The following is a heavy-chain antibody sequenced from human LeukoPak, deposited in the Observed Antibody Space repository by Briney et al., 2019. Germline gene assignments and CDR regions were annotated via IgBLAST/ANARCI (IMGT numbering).Heavy chain of an antibody. D-gene: IGHD4-23*01. J-gene: IGHJ6*02. CDR2: IYTSGST. CDR3: ARDLDGGNTRLLYYYYGMDV. V-gene: IGHV4-61*02. Sequence: SQTLSLTCTVSGGSISSGSYYWSWIRQPAGKGLEWIGRIYTSGSTNYNPSLKSRVTISVDTSKNQFSLKLSSVTAADTAVYYCARDLDGGNTRLLYYYYGMDVWGQGTTVTVSS. CDR1: GGSISSGSYY.